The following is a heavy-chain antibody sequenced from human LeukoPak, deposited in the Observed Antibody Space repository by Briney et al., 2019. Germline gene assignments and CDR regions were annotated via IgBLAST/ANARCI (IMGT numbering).Heavy chain of an antibody. CDR2: ISSSGSTI. V-gene: IGHV3-11*01. J-gene: IGHJ4*02. Sequence: GGSLRLSCAASGFIFSDYYMSWIRQAPGKGLEWVSYISSSGSTIYYADSVKGRFTISRDSAKNSLYLQMNSLRGEDTAVYYCARLYSGYGYGADYWGQGTLVTVSS. D-gene: IGHD5-12*01. CDR1: GFIFSDYY. CDR3: ARLYSGYGYGADY.